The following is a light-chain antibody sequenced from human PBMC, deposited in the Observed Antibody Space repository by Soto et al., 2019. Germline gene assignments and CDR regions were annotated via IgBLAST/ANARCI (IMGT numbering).Light chain of an antibody. J-gene: IGKJ1*01. CDR2: GAS. V-gene: IGKV3-20*01. CDR1: QRVSGDS. CDR3: QQYGSSLRT. Sequence: EIVLTQSPGTLSLSPGERATLACRASQRVSGDSLAWYQQKSGQAPRLVFYGASSRATGIPDRFSGSGSGTDFTLTISRLEPEDFAVYYCQQYGSSLRTFGQGTKVDIK.